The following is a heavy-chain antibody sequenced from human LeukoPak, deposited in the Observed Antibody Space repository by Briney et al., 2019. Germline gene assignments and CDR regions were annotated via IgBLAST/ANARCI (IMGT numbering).Heavy chain of an antibody. CDR1: GGSISSYY. CDR2: IYYSGST. J-gene: IGHJ4*02. Sequence: SETLSLTCTVSGGSISSYYWSWIRQPPGKGLEWIGYIYYSGSTNYNPSLKSRVTISVDTSKNQFSLKVHSVTAADTAMYYCARGYRSYDYWGQGTLVTVSS. V-gene: IGHV4-59*01. D-gene: IGHD5-18*01. CDR3: ARGYRSYDY.